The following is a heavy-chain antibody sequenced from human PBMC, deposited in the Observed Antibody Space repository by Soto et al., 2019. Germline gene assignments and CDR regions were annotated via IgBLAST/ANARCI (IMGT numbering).Heavy chain of an antibody. CDR1: GGSISSGDYY. Sequence: SETLSLTCTVSGGSISSGDYYWSWIRQPPGKGLEWIGYLYYSGSTYYNPSLKSRVTISVDTSKNQFSLKLSSVTAADTAVYYCARWGGSIVVLPAAIPNYYYGMDVWGQGATVTVSS. D-gene: IGHD2-2*02. CDR2: LYYSGST. CDR3: ARWGGSIVVLPAAIPNYYYGMDV. J-gene: IGHJ6*02. V-gene: IGHV4-30-4*01.